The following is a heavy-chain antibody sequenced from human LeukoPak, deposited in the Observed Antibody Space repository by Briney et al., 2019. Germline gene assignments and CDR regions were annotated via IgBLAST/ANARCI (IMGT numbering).Heavy chain of an antibody. CDR1: GFSFSTYW. D-gene: IGHD3-10*01. CDR3: ARARLTLAREVIIKADY. V-gene: IGHV3-7*03. Sequence: GGSLRLSCAASGFSFSTYWMSWVRQAPGKGLQWVANVKQDGSEKNYVDSVKGRFTISRDNAKNSLYLQMNSLRAEDTAVYYCARARLTLAREVIIKADYWGPGILVTVSS. CDR2: VKQDGSEK. J-gene: IGHJ4*02.